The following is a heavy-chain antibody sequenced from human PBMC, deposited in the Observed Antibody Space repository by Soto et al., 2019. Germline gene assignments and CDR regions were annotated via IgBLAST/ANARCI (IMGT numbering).Heavy chain of an antibody. Sequence: SETLSLTCTVSGGSISSSNYYWGWIRQPPGKGLEWIGSIYYSGSTYYNPSLKSRVTISVDTSKNQFSLKLSSVTAADTAVYYCATQEVGGSYVYTFDPWGQGTLVTVS. D-gene: IGHD1-26*01. V-gene: IGHV4-39*01. CDR1: GGSISSSNYY. CDR2: IYYSGST. CDR3: ATQEVGGSYVYTFDP. J-gene: IGHJ5*02.